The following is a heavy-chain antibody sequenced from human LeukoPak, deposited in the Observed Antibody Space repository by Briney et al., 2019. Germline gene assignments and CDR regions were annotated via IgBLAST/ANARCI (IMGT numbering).Heavy chain of an antibody. J-gene: IGHJ4*02. CDR2: IGSGGGST. Sequence: PGGSLRLSCAASGFTFSSYAMTWVRRAPGKGLEWVSAIGSGGGSTYYADSVKGRFTISRDNSKNTLYLQMNSLRAEDTAVYYCAKDRSGSGSYYPDYWGQGTLVTVSS. V-gene: IGHV3-23*01. CDR1: GFTFSSYA. CDR3: AKDRSGSGSYYPDY. D-gene: IGHD3-10*01.